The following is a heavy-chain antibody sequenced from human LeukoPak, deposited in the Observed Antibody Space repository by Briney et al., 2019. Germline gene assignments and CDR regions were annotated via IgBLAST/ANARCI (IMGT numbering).Heavy chain of an antibody. CDR1: GGSISSYY. CDR2: IYYSGST. V-gene: IGHV4-59*01. CDR3: ARGWGGIAVAGSFDY. J-gene: IGHJ4*02. D-gene: IGHD6-19*01. Sequence: ASETLSLTCTVSGGSISSYYWNWIRQPPGKGMEWIGDIYYSGSTNYNPSLTSRVTISVDTSKNQFSLKLSSVTAADTAVYYCARGWGGIAVAGSFDYWGQGTLVTVSS.